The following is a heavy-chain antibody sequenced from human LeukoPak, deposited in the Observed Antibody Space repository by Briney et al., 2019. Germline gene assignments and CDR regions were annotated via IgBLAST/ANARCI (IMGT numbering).Heavy chain of an antibody. Sequence: SETLSLTCTVSGGSISSSHYYWGWIRQPPGKGLEWIGTIYYSGTTYYNPSLESRLTISLDTSKSQFSLKLNSVTAADTAVYHCARQFSDYYYYYIDVWGTGTAVTVSS. D-gene: IGHD3-10*01. CDR1: GGSISSSHYY. V-gene: IGHV4-39*01. CDR2: IYYSGTT. CDR3: ARQFSDYYYYYIDV. J-gene: IGHJ6*03.